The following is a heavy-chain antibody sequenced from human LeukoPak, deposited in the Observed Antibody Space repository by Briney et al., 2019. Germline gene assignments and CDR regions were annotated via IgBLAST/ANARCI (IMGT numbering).Heavy chain of an antibody. CDR1: GFTFTTYT. CDR3: ARGDGYFTY. CDR2: ISSGSGHI. V-gene: IGHV3-21*01. Sequence: GGSLRLSCAASGFTFTTYTMNWVRQAPGKGLEWVSSISSGSGHIYYADSMKGRFTISRDNAKSSLYLQMNSLRVEDTAVYYCARGDGYFTYWGQGALVTVSS. J-gene: IGHJ4*02.